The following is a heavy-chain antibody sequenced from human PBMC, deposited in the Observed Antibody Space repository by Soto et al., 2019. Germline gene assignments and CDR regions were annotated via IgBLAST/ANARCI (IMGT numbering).Heavy chain of an antibody. CDR3: ASGTTTSAFSAMDV. CDR1: GFTFSYHA. V-gene: IGHV3-30-3*01. CDR2: ISFDGGNK. D-gene: IGHD1-1*01. J-gene: IGHJ6*02. Sequence: QVQLVESGGGVVQPGRSLRLSCAASGFTFSYHALNWVRQAPGKGLEWVAVISFDGGNKYNAESVKGRFTISRDNSNSTLYLQMNSLRAEDTAMYFCASGTTTSAFSAMDVWGQGTTVTVSS.